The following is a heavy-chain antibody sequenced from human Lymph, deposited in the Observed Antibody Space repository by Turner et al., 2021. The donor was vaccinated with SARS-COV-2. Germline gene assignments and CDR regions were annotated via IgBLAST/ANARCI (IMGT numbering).Heavy chain of an antibody. Sequence: QVQLQESGPGLVKPSETLSLTCTVSGGSISSYYWSWIRPPPGKGLEWIGYIYYSGSTNYNPSLKSRVTISVDTSKNQFSLKLSSVTAADMAVYYCARAVGAFGVVTNFDYWGQGTLVTVSS. CDR3: ARAVGAFGVVTNFDY. V-gene: IGHV4-59*01. J-gene: IGHJ4*02. CDR1: GGSISSYY. D-gene: IGHD3-3*01. CDR2: IYYSGST.